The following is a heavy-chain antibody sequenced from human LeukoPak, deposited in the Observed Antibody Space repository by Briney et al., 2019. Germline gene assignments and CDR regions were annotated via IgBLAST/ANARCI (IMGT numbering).Heavy chain of an antibody. D-gene: IGHD3-22*01. CDR1: GFTFSSYE. CDR3: ARVEYYYDSSGIYYYYYMDV. V-gene: IGHV3-48*03. CDR2: ISSGSTI. J-gene: IGHJ6*03. Sequence: GGSLRLSCAAPGFTFSSYEMNWVRQAPGKGLEWISYISSGSTIYYADSVKGRFTISRDNAKNSLHLQMNSLRAEDTAVYYCARVEYYYDSSGIYYYYYMDVWGKGTTVTVSS.